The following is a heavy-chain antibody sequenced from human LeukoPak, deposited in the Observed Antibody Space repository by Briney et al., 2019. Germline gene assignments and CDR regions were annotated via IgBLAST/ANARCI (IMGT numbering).Heavy chain of an antibody. D-gene: IGHD6-19*01. CDR3: ATADTYSSGWYSPYYYYYMDV. CDR2: MNPNSGNT. J-gene: IGHJ6*03. CDR1: GYTFTSYD. V-gene: IGHV1-8*01. Sequence: GASVKVSCKASGYTFTSYDINWVRQATGQGLEWMGWMNPNSGNTGYAQKFQGRVTVTRNTSISTAYMELSSLRSEDTAVYYCATADTYSSGWYSPYYYYYMDVWGKETTVTISS.